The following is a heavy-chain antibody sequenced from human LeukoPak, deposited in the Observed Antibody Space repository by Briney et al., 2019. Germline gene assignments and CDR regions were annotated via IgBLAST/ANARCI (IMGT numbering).Heavy chain of an antibody. J-gene: IGHJ4*02. CDR2: MSRGGGT. CDR1: GFSLTDSF. D-gene: IGHD4-17*01. Sequence: GGSLRLSCAASGFSLTDSFMAWVRQAPRKGLQWVAHMSRGGGTEEAASVKGRFTVSRDTSRNIFYLQMTSLRAEDTAMYYCARGRTLTTIFDYWGQGTLVTVSS. V-gene: IGHV3-53*01. CDR3: ARGRTLTTIFDY.